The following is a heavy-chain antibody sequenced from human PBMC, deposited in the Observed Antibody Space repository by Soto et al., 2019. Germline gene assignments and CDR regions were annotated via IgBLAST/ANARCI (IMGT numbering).Heavy chain of an antibody. Sequence: GASVKVSCKASGGTFSSYAISWVRQAPGQGLEWMGGIIPIFGTANYAQKFQGRVTITADESTSTAYMELSSLRSEDTAVYYCARVSEGPPAAGSYYYYYGMDVWGQGTTVTVSS. J-gene: IGHJ6*02. V-gene: IGHV1-69*13. CDR1: GGTFSSYA. D-gene: IGHD6-13*01. CDR3: ARVSEGPPAAGSYYYYYGMDV. CDR2: IIPIFGTA.